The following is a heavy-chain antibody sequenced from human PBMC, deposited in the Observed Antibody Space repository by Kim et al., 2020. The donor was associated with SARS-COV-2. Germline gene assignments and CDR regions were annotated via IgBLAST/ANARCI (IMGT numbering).Heavy chain of an antibody. CDR3: ARRRGNWNDLFDY. Sequence: ASVKVSCKASGYTFTGYYMHWVRQAPGQGLEWMGWINPNSGGTNYAQKFQGRVTMTRDTSISTAYMELSRLRSDDTAVYYCARRRGNWNDLFDYWGQGTLVTVSS. D-gene: IGHD1-20*01. V-gene: IGHV1-2*02. CDR1: GYTFTGYY. CDR2: INPNSGGT. J-gene: IGHJ4*02.